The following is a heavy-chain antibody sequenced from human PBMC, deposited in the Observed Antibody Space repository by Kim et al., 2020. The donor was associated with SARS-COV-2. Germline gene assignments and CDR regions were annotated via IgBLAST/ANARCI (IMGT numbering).Heavy chain of an antibody. CDR3: AKDRARITMISGLDY. J-gene: IGHJ4*01. CDR2: ISYDGSNK. CDR1: GFTFSSYG. Sequence: GGSLRLSCAASGFTFSSYGMHWVRQAPGKGLEWVAVISYDGSNKYYADSVKGRFTISRDNSKNTLYLQMNSLRAEDTAVYYCAKDRARITMISGLDYWG. D-gene: IGHD3-22*01. V-gene: IGHV3-30*18.